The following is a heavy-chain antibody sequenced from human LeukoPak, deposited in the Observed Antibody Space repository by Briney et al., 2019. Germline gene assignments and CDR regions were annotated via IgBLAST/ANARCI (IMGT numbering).Heavy chain of an antibody. CDR2: ISVTGDST. CDR1: GFTFSSYP. Sequence: GGSLRLSCAASGFTFSSYPMIWVRQAPGKGLEWVSAISVTGDSTYYADSVKGRFTISRDNSKNTLYLQISSLRAEDTAVYYCAKDRGYWGQGTLVTVSS. CDR3: AKDRGY. V-gene: IGHV3-23*01. J-gene: IGHJ4*02.